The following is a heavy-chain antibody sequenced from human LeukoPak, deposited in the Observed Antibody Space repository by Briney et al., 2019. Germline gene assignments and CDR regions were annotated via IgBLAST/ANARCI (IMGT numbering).Heavy chain of an antibody. CDR2: VYGDGRT. CDR3: VRASWGYEFDS. J-gene: IGHJ4*02. Sequence: GGSLRLSCAASGFSVKIHYMSRVRQAPGKGLEWVSVVYGDGRTFYTDSVKGRFTIVRDNSNNTVDLQMNSLRVEDTAVYFCVRASWGYEFDSWGRGTLVTVSS. V-gene: IGHV3-53*01. CDR1: GFSVKIHY. D-gene: IGHD2-15*01.